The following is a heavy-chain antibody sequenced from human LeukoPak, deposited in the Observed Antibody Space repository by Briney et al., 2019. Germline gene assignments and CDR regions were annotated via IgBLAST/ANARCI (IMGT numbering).Heavy chain of an antibody. CDR2: IYSGGST. J-gene: IGHJ4*02. D-gene: IGHD3-10*01. CDR3: ARDKGGMVPFDH. V-gene: IGHV3-53*01. CDR1: GFTVSSNY. Sequence: PGGSLRLSCAASGFTVSSNYMSWVRQAPGKGLEWVSVIYSGGSTYYAASVKGRFTISRDNAKNSLYLQMNSLRAEDTAVYFCARDKGGMVPFDHWGQGTLVTVSS.